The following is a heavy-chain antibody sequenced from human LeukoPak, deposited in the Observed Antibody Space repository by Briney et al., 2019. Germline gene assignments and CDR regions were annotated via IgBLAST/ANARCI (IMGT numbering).Heavy chain of an antibody. Sequence: GGSLRLSCAASGFTFDDYTMHWVRQAPGKGLEWVSLISWDGGSTYYADSVKGRFTISRDNSKNSLYLQMNSLRTEDTALYYCAKDMSRQSYCSSTSCYSAFDYWGQGTLVTVSS. D-gene: IGHD2-2*02. CDR2: ISWDGGST. CDR3: AKDMSRQSYCSSTSCYSAFDY. V-gene: IGHV3-43*01. CDR1: GFTFDDYT. J-gene: IGHJ4*02.